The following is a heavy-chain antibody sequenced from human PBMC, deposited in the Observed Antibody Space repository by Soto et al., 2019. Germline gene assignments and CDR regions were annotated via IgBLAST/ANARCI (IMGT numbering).Heavy chain of an antibody. D-gene: IGHD2-15*01. CDR3: ARARWTRYCSGGSCYSSAFDI. CDR1: GYTFTSYA. Sequence: QVPLVQSGAEVKKPGASVKVSCKASGYTFTSYAMHWVRQAPGQRLEWMGWINAGNGNTKYSQKFQGRVTITRDTSASTAYMELSSLRSEDTAVYYCARARWTRYCSGGSCYSSAFDIWGQGTMVTVSS. J-gene: IGHJ3*02. V-gene: IGHV1-3*01. CDR2: INAGNGNT.